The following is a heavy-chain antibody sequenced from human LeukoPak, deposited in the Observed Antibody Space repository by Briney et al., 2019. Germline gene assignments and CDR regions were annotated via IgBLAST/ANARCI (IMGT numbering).Heavy chain of an antibody. V-gene: IGHV4-59*01. D-gene: IGHD6-19*01. CDR2: IYYSGST. CDR3: ARDQFNGWYDY. J-gene: IGHJ4*02. CDR1: GGSISSYY. Sequence: PSETLSLTCTVSGGSISSYYWSWIRQPPGKGLEWIGYIYYSGSTNYNPSLKSRVTISVDTSKNQFSLKLSSVTAADTAVYYCARDQFNGWYDYWGQGTLVTVSS.